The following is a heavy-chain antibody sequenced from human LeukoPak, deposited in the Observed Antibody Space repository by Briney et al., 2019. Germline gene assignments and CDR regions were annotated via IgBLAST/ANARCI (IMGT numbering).Heavy chain of an antibody. V-gene: IGHV1-69*13. CDR3: AKEGDTALVTGYFDL. Sequence: SVRVSCKASGGTFGSYVISWVRQAPGQGLEWMGGVIPIFGTAHYAQKFQGRLTITAGESTSTVYMEMSSLRSEGTAMYYCAKEGDTALVTGYFDLWGRGTLVTVSS. D-gene: IGHD5-18*01. CDR2: VIPIFGTA. J-gene: IGHJ2*01. CDR1: GGTFGSYV.